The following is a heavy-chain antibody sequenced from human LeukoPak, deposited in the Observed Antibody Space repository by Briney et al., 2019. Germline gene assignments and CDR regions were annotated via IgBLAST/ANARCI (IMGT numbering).Heavy chain of an antibody. Sequence: GGSLRLSCAVSGFTFDDYAMHWVRQAPGKGLERVSGISWNSGSIGYGDSVKGRFTISRDNAKNSLFLQMNSLRAEDTALYYCAKDMDSSGYNGFDVWGQGTMVTVSS. D-gene: IGHD6-19*01. V-gene: IGHV3-9*01. CDR1: GFTFDDYA. CDR3: AKDMDSSGYNGFDV. J-gene: IGHJ3*01. CDR2: ISWNSGSI.